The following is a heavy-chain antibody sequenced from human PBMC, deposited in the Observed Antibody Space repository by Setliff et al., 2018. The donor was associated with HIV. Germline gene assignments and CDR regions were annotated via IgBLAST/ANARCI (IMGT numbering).Heavy chain of an antibody. CDR3: GREIWYTVFD. V-gene: IGHV3-7*03. Sequence: GGSLRLSCAGSGFTISDYWMSWVRQAPGKGLEWVANIKQDGRERYNVDSVKGRFTISRDNANNSLYLQMNSLRDEDTAVYYCGREIWYTVFDWGQGTMVTVSS. J-gene: IGHJ3*01. CDR1: GFTISDYW. CDR2: IKQDGRER. D-gene: IGHD1-20*01.